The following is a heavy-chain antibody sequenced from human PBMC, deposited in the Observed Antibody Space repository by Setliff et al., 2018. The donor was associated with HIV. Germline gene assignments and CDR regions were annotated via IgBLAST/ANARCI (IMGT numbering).Heavy chain of an antibody. Sequence: ASVKVSCKASGLTFTSYYMHWVRQVPGQGLEWMGIINLGAGSTSYARKFRGRVNMTRDTSTSTVFMEVSSLRSEDTAVYFCTRGAYFDFWSGFESAFDYWVPETLLVTVSS. D-gene: IGHD3-3*01. CDR3: TRGAYFDFWSGFESAFDY. J-gene: IGHJ4*03. CDR2: INLGAGST. CDR1: GLTFTSYY. V-gene: IGHV1-46*01.